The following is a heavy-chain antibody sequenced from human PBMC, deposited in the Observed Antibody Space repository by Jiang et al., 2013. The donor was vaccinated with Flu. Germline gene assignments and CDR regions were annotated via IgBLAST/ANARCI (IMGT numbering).Heavy chain of an antibody. CDR2: IYYSGST. D-gene: IGHD3-9*01. J-gene: IGHJ2*01. Sequence: GSISSGDYYWSWIRQPPGKGLEWIGYIYYSGSTYYNPSLKSRVTISVDTSKNQFSLKLSSVTAADTAVYYCARIDRITIDWYFDLWGRGTLVTVSS. V-gene: IGHV4-30-4*01. CDR3: ARIDRITIDWYFDL. CDR1: GSISSGDYY.